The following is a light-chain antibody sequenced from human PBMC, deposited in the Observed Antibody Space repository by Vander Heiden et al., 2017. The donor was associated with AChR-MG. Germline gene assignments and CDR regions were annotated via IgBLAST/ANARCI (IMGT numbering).Light chain of an antibody. J-gene: IGLJ3*02. CDR1: SSTTGRNT. Sequence: QSVLTQSPSASGTPGQRVTISCSGSSSTTGRNTVHWYQQLQGTAPKLLMYYNNQRPSGVPDRFSGSKSGTSASLAISGLQSEDEADYYCSAWDDSLNEGVFGGGTKLTVL. CDR2: YNN. CDR3: SAWDDSLNEGV. V-gene: IGLV1-44*01.